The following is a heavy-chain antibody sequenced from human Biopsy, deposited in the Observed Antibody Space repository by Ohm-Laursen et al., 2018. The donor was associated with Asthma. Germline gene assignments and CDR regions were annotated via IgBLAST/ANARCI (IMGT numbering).Heavy chain of an antibody. Sequence: SLRLSCSASGFMFRSFGMHWVRQAPGKGLEWVALMSYDGNIKDYADSVKGRFTISRDNSMNTLYLHMNSLRAEDTAVYYCARGLDYSGRSGFDYWGQGTLVTVSS. D-gene: IGHD3-10*01. CDR2: MSYDGNIK. V-gene: IGHV3-30*03. CDR3: ARGLDYSGRSGFDY. CDR1: GFMFRSFG. J-gene: IGHJ4*02.